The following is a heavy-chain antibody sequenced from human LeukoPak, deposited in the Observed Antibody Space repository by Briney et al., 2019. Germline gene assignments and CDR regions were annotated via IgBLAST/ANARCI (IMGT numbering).Heavy chain of an antibody. D-gene: IGHD1-14*01. CDR2: IWNDGSNK. Sequence: GGSLRLSRAASGFTFSIYGMHWVRQAPGKGLEWVAVIWNDGSNKYYADSVKGRFTISRDNSKNTLYLQMNSLKVEGTAVYSCARAPGPFDYWGQGTLVTVSS. CDR1: GFTFSIYG. J-gene: IGHJ4*02. CDR3: ARAPGPFDY. V-gene: IGHV3-33*01.